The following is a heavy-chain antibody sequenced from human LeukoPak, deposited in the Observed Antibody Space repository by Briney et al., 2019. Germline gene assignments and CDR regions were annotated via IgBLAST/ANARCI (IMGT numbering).Heavy chain of an antibody. V-gene: IGHV4-34*01. J-gene: IGHJ2*01. CDR3: TRRGNFWSGYYPRGYWYFDL. Sequence: GSLRLSCAASGFTFSSYGMNWIRQPPGKGLEWIGEINHSGSTNFNPSLKSRLTISVDTSKNQFSLKLSSVTAADTAVYYCTRRGNFWSGYYPRGYWYFDLWGRGTLVTVSS. D-gene: IGHD3-3*01. CDR1: GFTFSSYG. CDR2: INHSGST.